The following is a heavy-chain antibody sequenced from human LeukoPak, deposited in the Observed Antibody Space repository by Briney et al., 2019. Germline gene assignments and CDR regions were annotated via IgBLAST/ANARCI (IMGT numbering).Heavy chain of an antibody. V-gene: IGHV3-21*01. D-gene: IGHD7-27*01. Sequence: PGGSLRLSCVASGFTFSIYTMSWVRQAPGKGLEWVSSITSSSSSMYSADSVKGRLTISRDNAKNSLYLQMNSLRAEDTAVYYCARDLAWGGYWGQGTLSPSPQ. CDR2: ITSSSSSM. CDR1: GFTFSIYT. J-gene: IGHJ4*02. CDR3: ARDLAWGGY.